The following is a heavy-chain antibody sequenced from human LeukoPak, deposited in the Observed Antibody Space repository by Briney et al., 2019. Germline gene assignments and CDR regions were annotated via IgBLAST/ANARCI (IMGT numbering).Heavy chain of an antibody. CDR2: ISSSSSYI. J-gene: IGHJ6*02. CDR1: GFTFSSYS. V-gene: IGHV3-21*01. D-gene: IGHD2-21*02. CDR3: ARAREVVTATRGVYYYYGMDV. Sequence: PGGSLRLSCAASGFTFSSYSMNWVRQAPGKGLEWVSSISSSSSYIYYADSVKGRFTISRDNAKNSLYLQMNSLRAEDTAVYYCARAREVVTATRGVYYYYGMDVWGQGTTVTVSS.